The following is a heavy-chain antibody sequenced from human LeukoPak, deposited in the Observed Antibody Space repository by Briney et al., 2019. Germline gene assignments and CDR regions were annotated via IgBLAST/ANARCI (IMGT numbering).Heavy chain of an antibody. Sequence: HPGRSLRLSCAASGFTFSSYAMHWVRQAPGKGLEWVAVISYDGSNKYYADSVKGRFTISRDNSKNTLYLQMNSLRAEDTAVYYCARDSGEQFGFDPWGQGTLVTVSS. CDR1: GFTFSSYA. J-gene: IGHJ5*02. CDR3: ARDSGEQFGFDP. V-gene: IGHV3-30-3*01. D-gene: IGHD3-10*01. CDR2: ISYDGSNK.